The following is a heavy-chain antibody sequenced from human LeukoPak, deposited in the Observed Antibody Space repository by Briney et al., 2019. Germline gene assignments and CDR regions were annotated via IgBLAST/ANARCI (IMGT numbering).Heavy chain of an antibody. CDR1: GFTFSSYE. V-gene: IGHV3-48*03. D-gene: IGHD3-9*01. CDR3: ARVHYDILTGYYGWFDP. J-gene: IGHJ5*02. CDR2: ISSSGSTI. Sequence: GGSLRLSCAASGFTFSSYEMNWVRQAPGKGLEWVSYISSSGSTIYYADSVKGRFTISRDNAKNSLYLQMNSLRAEDTAVYYCARVHYDILTGYYGWFDPWGQGTLVTVFS.